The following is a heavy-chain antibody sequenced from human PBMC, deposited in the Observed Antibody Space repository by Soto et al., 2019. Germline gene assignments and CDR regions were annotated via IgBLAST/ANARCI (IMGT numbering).Heavy chain of an antibody. D-gene: IGHD2-15*01. V-gene: IGHV5-51*01. Sequence: GESLKISCKGSGYSFTSYWIGWVRQMPGKGLEWMGIIYPGDSDTRYSPSFQGQVTISADKSISTAYLQWSSLKASDTAMYYCARHWSANPKDYSYYGKDVWGQGTTVTVSS. J-gene: IGHJ6*02. CDR3: ARHWSANPKDYSYYGKDV. CDR2: IYPGDSDT. CDR1: GYSFTSYW.